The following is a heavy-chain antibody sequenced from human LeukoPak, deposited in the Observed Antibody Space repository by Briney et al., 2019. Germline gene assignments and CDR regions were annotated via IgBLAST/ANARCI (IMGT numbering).Heavy chain of an antibody. CDR1: GGSNRNYY. D-gene: IGHD4-11*01. CDR3: ARIDYPQPSHWFDP. CDR2: IYYSGSS. J-gene: IGHJ5*02. V-gene: IGHV4-59*01. Sequence: KTSETLTLTCTVSGGSNRNYYWSWIRQPPGKALEWIGCIYYSGSSSYNPSLKSRITISLDTSKNQFSLKLSSVTAADTAVYYCARIDYPQPSHWFDPWGQGTLVTVSS.